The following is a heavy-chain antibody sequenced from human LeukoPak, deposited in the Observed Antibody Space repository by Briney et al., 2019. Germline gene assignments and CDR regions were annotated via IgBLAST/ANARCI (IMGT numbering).Heavy chain of an antibody. CDR3: APRNFDDSGTYALGY. D-gene: IGHD3-10*01. Sequence: PGGPLRLSCAASGFTFSSYDMHWVRQAPGKGLEGVAVIWSDGINKYYADSVKGRFTISRDNSRNTLYLQMNSLRAEDTAVYSCAPRNFDDSGTYALGYWGQGTLVTVSS. CDR2: IWSDGINK. J-gene: IGHJ4*02. CDR1: GFTFSSYD. V-gene: IGHV3-33*01.